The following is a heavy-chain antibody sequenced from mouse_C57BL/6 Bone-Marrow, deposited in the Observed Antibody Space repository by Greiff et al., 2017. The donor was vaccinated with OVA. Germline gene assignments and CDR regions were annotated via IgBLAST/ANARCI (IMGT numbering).Heavy chain of an antibody. CDR1: GYTFTDYY. D-gene: IGHD2-10*02. CDR2: IYPGSGNT. CDR3: GRGGYDNSDVPFAY. Sequence: QVQLQQSGAELVRPGASVKLSCKASGYTFTDYYINWVKQRPGQGLEWIARIYPGSGNTYYNEKFKGKATLTAEKSSSTAYMQLSSLTSEDSAVYFCGRGGYDNSDVPFAYWGQGTLVTVSA. V-gene: IGHV1-76*01. J-gene: IGHJ3*01.